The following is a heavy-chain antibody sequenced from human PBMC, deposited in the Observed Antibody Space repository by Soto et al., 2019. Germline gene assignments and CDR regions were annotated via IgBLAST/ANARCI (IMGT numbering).Heavy chain of an antibody. CDR1: GFTFSSYA. Sequence: GSLRLSCAASGFTFSSYAMHWVRQAPGKGLEWVAVISYDGSNKYYADSVKGRFTISRDNSKNTLYLQMNSLRAEDTAVYYCAGRARDYDSSGYYYTPLDYWGQGTLVTVSS. D-gene: IGHD3-22*01. CDR3: AGRARDYDSSGYYYTPLDY. J-gene: IGHJ4*02. CDR2: ISYDGSNK. V-gene: IGHV3-30-3*01.